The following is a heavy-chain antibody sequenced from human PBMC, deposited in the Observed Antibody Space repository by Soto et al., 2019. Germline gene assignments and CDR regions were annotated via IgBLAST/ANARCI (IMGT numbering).Heavy chain of an antibody. V-gene: IGHV1-18*01. CDR2: ISTDKGKT. CDR3: ATRARAFDY. Sequence: QVQLVQSGPEVKKPGASVKVSCKTSGYTFTSYGISWVRQAPGQGLEWMGWISTDKGKTNYAQKFQGRVTMTKDTSPSTAYMDLRVLRSDVTAVDFWATRARAFDYWGQGTLFTVSP. CDR1: GYTFTSYG. J-gene: IGHJ4*02.